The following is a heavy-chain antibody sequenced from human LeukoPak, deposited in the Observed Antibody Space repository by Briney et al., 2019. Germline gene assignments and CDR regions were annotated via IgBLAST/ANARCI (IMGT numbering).Heavy chain of an antibody. CDR3: ARKRPNYFDY. Sequence: GGSLSLSCAASGFTFSSYWMSWVRQAPGKGLEWVANIKQDGSEKYYVDSVKGRFTISRDNAENSLYLQMNSLRAEDTALYYCARKRPNYFDYWGQGTLVTVSS. V-gene: IGHV3-7*01. CDR1: GFTFSSYW. CDR2: IKQDGSEK. J-gene: IGHJ4*02.